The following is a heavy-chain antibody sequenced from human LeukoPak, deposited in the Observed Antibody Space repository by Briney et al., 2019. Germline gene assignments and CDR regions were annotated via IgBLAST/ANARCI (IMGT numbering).Heavy chain of an antibody. CDR2: ISGDGGST. D-gene: IGHD1-26*01. Sequence: TGGSLRLSCAASGFTFYDYAMHWVRQAPGKGLEWVSLISGDGGSTYYADSVQGRFTISRDNSKNSLYLQMNGRRTEDTALYYCAKDIGWELHDAFDIWGQGTMVTVSS. CDR1: GFTFYDYA. CDR3: AKDIGWELHDAFDI. V-gene: IGHV3-43*02. J-gene: IGHJ3*02.